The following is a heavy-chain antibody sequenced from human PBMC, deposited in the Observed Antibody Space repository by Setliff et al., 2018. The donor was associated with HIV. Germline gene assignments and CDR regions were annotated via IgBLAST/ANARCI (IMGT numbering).Heavy chain of an antibody. CDR1: GYTFSDYN. V-gene: IGHV1-2*02. CDR3: ARIDPTAYHYHMDV. CDR2: MHPNTGVT. Sequence: ASVKVSCKAAGYTFSDYNIHWMRQAPGQAFEWMGWMHPNTGVTSYAQKFQGRVSMTRDMSISTAYMELARLRSDDSAVYYCARIDPTAYHYHMDVWGKGTTVTVSS. D-gene: IGHD3-9*01. J-gene: IGHJ6*03.